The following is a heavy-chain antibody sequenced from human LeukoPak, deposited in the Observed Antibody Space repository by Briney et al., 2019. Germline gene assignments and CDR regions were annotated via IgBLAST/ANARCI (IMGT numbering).Heavy chain of an antibody. V-gene: IGHV3-33*01. CDR3: ARDQYYGSGSSTD. CDR2: IWHDGSNT. Sequence: GRSLRLSCAASGFTFSRYGMHWVRQAPGKGLDWVAVIWHDGSNTNYADSVKGRFTISGDNSKNTLYLHMNSLRAEDTAVYYCARDQYYGSGSSTDWGQGTLVTVSS. CDR1: GFTFSRYG. J-gene: IGHJ4*02. D-gene: IGHD3-10*01.